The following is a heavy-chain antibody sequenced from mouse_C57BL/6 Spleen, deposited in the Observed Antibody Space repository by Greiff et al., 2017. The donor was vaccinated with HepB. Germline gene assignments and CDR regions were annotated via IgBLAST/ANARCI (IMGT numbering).Heavy chain of an antibody. CDR1: GYTFTDYE. J-gene: IGHJ4*01. D-gene: IGHD1-1*01. Sequence: VQLVESGAELVRPGASVTLSCKASGYTFTDYEMHWVKQTPVHGLEWIGAIDPETGGTAYNQKFKGKAILTADKSSSTAYMELRSLTSEDSAVYYCTRKKLITTVRDAMDYWGQGTSVTVSS. CDR2: IDPETGGT. V-gene: IGHV1-15*01. CDR3: TRKKLITTVRDAMDY.